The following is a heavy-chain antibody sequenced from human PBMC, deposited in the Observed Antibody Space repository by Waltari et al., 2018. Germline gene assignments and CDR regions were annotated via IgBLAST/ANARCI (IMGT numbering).Heavy chain of an antibody. V-gene: IGHV1-69*04. Sequence: QVQLVQSGAEVKKPGSPVKVSCKASGGTCSRYPISWVRTALGQGLEWMGRIIPILGIANYAQKFQGRVTITADKSTSTAYMELSSLRSEDTAVYYCARDRGRVGATPQILDYWGQGTLVTVSS. J-gene: IGHJ4*02. CDR1: GGTCSRYP. CDR2: IIPILGIA. CDR3: ARDRGRVGATPQILDY. D-gene: IGHD1-26*01.